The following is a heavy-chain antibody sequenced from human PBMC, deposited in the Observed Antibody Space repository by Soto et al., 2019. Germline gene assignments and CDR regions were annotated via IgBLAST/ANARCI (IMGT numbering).Heavy chain of an antibody. CDR3: ARADYATGSYYPDY. J-gene: IGHJ4*02. Sequence: QVQLQESGPGLVKPSQTLSLTCTVSSGSVRRGNYYWSWIRQFPGKGLEWIGYISNSGRTHYNPSLMSRITLLVDTSKNQLFLELRSVTAADTALYYCARADYATGSYYPDYWGQGTLVTVSS. CDR1: SGSVRRGNYY. CDR2: ISNSGRT. V-gene: IGHV4-31*03. D-gene: IGHD3-10*01.